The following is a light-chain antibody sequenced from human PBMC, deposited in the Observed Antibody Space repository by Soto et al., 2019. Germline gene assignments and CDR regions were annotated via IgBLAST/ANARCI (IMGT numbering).Light chain of an antibody. CDR1: SSDVGAYNF. CDR2: DVN. CDR3: CSYAGEYKYV. V-gene: IGLV2-11*01. Sequence: QSALTQPRSVSGSPGQSVTISCTGSSSDVGAYNFASWYQQHPGAAPKLLIHDVNKRPPEVPDRFSASKSGNTASLTISGIQAEDEADYYCCSYAGEYKYVFGSGTKVTVL. J-gene: IGLJ1*01.